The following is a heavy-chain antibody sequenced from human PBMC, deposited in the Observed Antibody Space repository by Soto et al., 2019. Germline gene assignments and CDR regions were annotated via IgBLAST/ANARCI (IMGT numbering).Heavy chain of an antibody. V-gene: IGHV1-2*02. CDR3: ARDKNIVITVYDTWFET. CDR2: INPNSGGT. CDR1: VYTFTFYY. D-gene: IGHD2-8*01. J-gene: IGHJ5*02. Sequence: ASVXVSVKSAVYTFTFYYMHVVRQAPGQGLDCIGWINPNSGGTKYAQKFQGRVTMTRDTSISTAYMELSRLRSDDTAVYYCARDKNIVITVYDTWFETRGQGTLVKVYS.